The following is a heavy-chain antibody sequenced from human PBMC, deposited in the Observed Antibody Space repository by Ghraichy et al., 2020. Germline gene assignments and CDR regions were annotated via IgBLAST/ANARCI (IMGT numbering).Heavy chain of an antibody. V-gene: IGHV3-13*01. D-gene: IGHD4-23*01. CDR1: GFTFSTYD. Sequence: GGSLRLSCAASGFTFSTYDIHWVRQATGKGLEWVSGIGVAGDTYYPGSVKGRFTISRENAKNSLYLQLNSLRAGDTAVYYCARARDSHCLGGICSYYFDYWGQGTLVTVSS. J-gene: IGHJ4*02. CDR2: IGVAGDT. CDR3: ARARDSHCLGGICSYYFDY.